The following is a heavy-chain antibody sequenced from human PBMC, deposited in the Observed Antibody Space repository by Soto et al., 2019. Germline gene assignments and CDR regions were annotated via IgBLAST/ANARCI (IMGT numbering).Heavy chain of an antibody. V-gene: IGHV3-43D*04. J-gene: IGHJ6*02. D-gene: IGHD2-15*01. CDR3: ATSLGGYDYYGMDV. CDR2: IRWDGGST. Sequence: EVQLVESGGVVVQPGGSLRLSCAASGFTFDDYAMHWFRQAPGKGLEWGSLIRWDGGSTYYADSLKARFTISRHNRKNSLDLQMNSLRAEKTALYYGATSLGGYDYYGMDVWGQGTTVTVSS. CDR1: GFTFDDYA.